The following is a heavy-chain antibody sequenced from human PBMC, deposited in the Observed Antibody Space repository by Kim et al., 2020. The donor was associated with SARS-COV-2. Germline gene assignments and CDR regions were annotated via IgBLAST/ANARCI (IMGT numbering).Heavy chain of an antibody. V-gene: IGHV1-18*01. D-gene: IGHD5-18*01. Sequence: AQKLQGRVTMTTDTSTSTAYMELRSLRSDDTAVYYCARWNFVDPAMVTDYWGQGTLVTVSS. CDR3: ARWNFVDPAMVTDY. J-gene: IGHJ4*02.